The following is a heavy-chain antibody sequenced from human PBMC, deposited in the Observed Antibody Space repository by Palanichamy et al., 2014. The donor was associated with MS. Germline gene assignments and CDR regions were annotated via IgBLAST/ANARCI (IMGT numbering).Heavy chain of an antibody. CDR1: GFTFSGSA. CDR2: IRSKANSYAT. CDR3: SRHDYSSSSVVD. Sequence: EVQLVESGGGLVQPGGSLKLSCAASGFTFSGSAMHWVRQASGKGLEWVGRIRSKANSYATAYAASVKGRFTISRDDSKNTAYLQMNSLKIEDTAVYYCSRHDYSSSSVVDWGQGTLVTVSS. D-gene: IGHD6-6*01. J-gene: IGHJ4*02. V-gene: IGHV3-73*02.